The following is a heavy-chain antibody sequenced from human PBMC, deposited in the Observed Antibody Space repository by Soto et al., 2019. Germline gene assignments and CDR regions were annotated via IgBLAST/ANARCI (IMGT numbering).Heavy chain of an antibody. CDR1: GYTFTGYY. Sequence: ASVKVSCKASGYTFTGYYIHWVRQAPGQGLEWMGWINPNSGGTNYAQKFQGRVTMTRDTSISTAYMELSRLRSDDTAVYYCARDRVRGFPGRAASNWFDPWGQGTLVTVSS. V-gene: IGHV1-2*02. CDR2: INPNSGGT. J-gene: IGHJ5*02. D-gene: IGHD3-10*01. CDR3: ARDRVRGFPGRAASNWFDP.